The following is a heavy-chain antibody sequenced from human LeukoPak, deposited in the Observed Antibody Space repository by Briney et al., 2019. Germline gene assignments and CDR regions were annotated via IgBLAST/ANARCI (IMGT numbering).Heavy chain of an antibody. D-gene: IGHD1-26*01. CDR2: ISYSGTT. CDR3: ARHKMGTTRLYYFDY. Sequence: PSETLSLTCTVSGGSISSSYYYWGWIRQPPGKGLEWIGTISYSGTTYYNPSLESRVTISVDTSRNQFSLKLTSVTAADTAVYYCARHKMGTTRLYYFDYWGQGNLVTVSS. J-gene: IGHJ4*02. CDR1: GGSISSSYYY. V-gene: IGHV4-39*01.